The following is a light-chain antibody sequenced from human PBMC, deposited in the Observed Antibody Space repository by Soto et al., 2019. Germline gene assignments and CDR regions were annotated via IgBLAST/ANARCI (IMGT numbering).Light chain of an antibody. CDR3: QQYKTYVRT. CDR1: QSISPW. V-gene: IGKV1-5*03. CDR2: KAS. Sequence: DIQMTQSPSTLSASVGDRVTITCRASQSISPWLAWYQQKPGKAPKILIYKASSLESGVPSRFSGSGSGTEFTLTISSLQPDDFATYYCQQYKTYVRTFGQGTKLEIK. J-gene: IGKJ2*01.